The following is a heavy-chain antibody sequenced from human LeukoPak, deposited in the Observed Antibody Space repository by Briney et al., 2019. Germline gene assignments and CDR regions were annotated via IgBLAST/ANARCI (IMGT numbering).Heavy chain of an antibody. CDR1: GFTFSSYG. D-gene: IGHD3-22*01. V-gene: IGHV3-33*01. CDR3: TTESASGLGY. J-gene: IGHJ4*02. Sequence: PGRSLRLSCATSGFTFSSYGMHWVRQAPGKGLEWVAVIWYDGSNKYYADSVKGRFTISRDNSKNTLYLQMNSLRAEDTAVYYCTTESASGLGYWGQGTLVTVSS. CDR2: IWYDGSNK.